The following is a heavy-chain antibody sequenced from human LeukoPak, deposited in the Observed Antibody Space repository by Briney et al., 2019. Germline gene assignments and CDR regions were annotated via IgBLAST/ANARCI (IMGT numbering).Heavy chain of an antibody. Sequence: ASVKVSCKASGYTFTSFGINWVRQAPGQGLEWMGWISAYNGNINYAQMLQGRVTMTTDTSTSTAYMDLRSLRSDDTAVYYCARGPPHRDYYYYYMDVWGXGTTVTVSS. CDR2: ISAYNGNI. CDR3: ARGPPHRDYYYYYMDV. J-gene: IGHJ6*03. CDR1: GYTFTSFG. D-gene: IGHD5-24*01. V-gene: IGHV1-18*01.